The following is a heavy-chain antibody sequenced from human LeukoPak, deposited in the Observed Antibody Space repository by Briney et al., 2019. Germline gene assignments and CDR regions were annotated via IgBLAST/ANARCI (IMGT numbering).Heavy chain of an antibody. D-gene: IGHD3-3*01. V-gene: IGHV3-33*06. CDR2: IWYDGSSE. CDR1: GVNFGSYG. Sequence: GRSLRLSCAASGVNFGSYGMHWVRQAPGKGLEWVALIWYDGSSEEYADSVKGRFTISRDNSRDTLYLQMNSLRAEDMAVYYCAKDDNWRGSYNYYYMDVWGKGTSVTVSS. CDR3: AKDDNWRGSYNYYYMDV. J-gene: IGHJ6*03.